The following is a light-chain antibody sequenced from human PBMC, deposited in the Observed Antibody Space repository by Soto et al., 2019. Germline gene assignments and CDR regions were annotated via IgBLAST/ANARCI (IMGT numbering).Light chain of an antibody. Sequence: EIVLTQSPATLSLSPGERATLSCRASQSVSSYLAWYQQKPGQAPRLLIYDASSMATGIPARFSGSGSGTDFTLTISSIEPEDFAVYYCQQRSNWPPITFGQGTRLEIK. J-gene: IGKJ5*01. CDR2: DAS. CDR3: QQRSNWPPIT. V-gene: IGKV3-11*01. CDR1: QSVSSY.